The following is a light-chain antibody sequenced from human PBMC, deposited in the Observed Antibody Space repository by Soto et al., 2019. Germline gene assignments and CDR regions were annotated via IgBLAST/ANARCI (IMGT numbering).Light chain of an antibody. CDR3: KSYAGSNTYV. CDR2: EVV. CDR1: NNDIGVYDF. J-gene: IGLJ1*01. V-gene: IGLV2-8*01. Sequence: QSALTQPPSASGSPGQSVTISCTGTNNDIGVYDFVSWYQHHPGKDPRLIIYEVVQRPSGVPDRFSGSKSGNTASLTVSGLQAADEADYFCKSYAGSNTYVFGSGTKLTVL.